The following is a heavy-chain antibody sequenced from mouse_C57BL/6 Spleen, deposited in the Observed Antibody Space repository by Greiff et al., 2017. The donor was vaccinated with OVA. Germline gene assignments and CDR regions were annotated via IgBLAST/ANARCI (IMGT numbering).Heavy chain of an antibody. CDR3: ARDPLYYGSDWYFDV. V-gene: IGHV5-4*01. J-gene: IGHJ1*03. D-gene: IGHD1-1*01. CDR1: GFTFSSYA. Sequence: EVKLMESGGGLVKPGGSLKLSCAASGFTFSSYAMSWVRQTPEKRLEWVATISDGGSYTYYPDNVKGRFTISRDNAKNNLYLQMSHLKSEDTAMYYCARDPLYYGSDWYFDVWGTGTTVTVSS. CDR2: ISDGGSYT.